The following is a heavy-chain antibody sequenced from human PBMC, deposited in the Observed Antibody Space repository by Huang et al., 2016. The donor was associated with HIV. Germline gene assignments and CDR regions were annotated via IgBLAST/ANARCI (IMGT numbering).Heavy chain of an antibody. V-gene: IGHV3-21*01. CDR1: GFNFDTYT. J-gene: IGHJ4*02. Sequence: EVQLVESGGGLVKPGGSLRLSCAASGFNFDTYTMSWVRQGPGKGLEWVSSISLSSKYIYYADSVEGRFTISRDNAKNSVYLQMNSLRAEDTAVYYCARAIVVAAKIGYFDYWGQGALVTVSS. D-gene: IGHD2-15*01. CDR3: ARAIVVAAKIGYFDY. CDR2: ISLSSKYI.